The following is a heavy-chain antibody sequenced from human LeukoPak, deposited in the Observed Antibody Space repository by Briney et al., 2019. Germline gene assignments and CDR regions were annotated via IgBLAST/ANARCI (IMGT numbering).Heavy chain of an antibody. CDR3: ARDPTGYCSGGSCSALGY. D-gene: IGHD2-15*01. CDR1: GFTVSSNY. J-gene: IGHJ4*02. Sequence: GGSLRLSCAASGFTVSSNYMSWVRQAPGKGLEWVSVIYSGGSTYYADSVKGRFTISRDNSKNTLYLQMNSLRAEDTAVYYCARDPTGYCSGGSCSALGYWGQGTLVTVSS. V-gene: IGHV3-66*01. CDR2: IYSGGST.